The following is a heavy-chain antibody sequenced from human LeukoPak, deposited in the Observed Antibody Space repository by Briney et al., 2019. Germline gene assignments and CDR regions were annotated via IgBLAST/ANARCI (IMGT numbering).Heavy chain of an antibody. CDR2: IELDGSEK. J-gene: IGHJ4*02. CDR1: GFTFGKYW. D-gene: IGHD3-3*01. Sequence: GGSLRLSCVASGFTFGKYWMSWVRQAPGKGLEWVANIELDGSEKNYVDSVKGRFTISRDNTKNSLYLQMNSLRAEDTAVFYCARDQYDTWSRRGNFDSWGQGTLVIVSS. V-gene: IGHV3-7*03. CDR3: ARDQYDTWSRRGNFDS.